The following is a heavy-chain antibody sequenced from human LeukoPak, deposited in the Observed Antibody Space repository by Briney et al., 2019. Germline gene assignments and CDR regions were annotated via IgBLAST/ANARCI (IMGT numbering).Heavy chain of an antibody. CDR2: IKPDGSEK. V-gene: IGHV3-7*01. Sequence: GGSLRLSCAASGFTFSKYAMSWVRQAPGKGLEWVAKIKPDGSEKDHVDSVKGRFTISRDNAKNSLYLQLNSLRAEDTAVYYCARSRFYFDYWGQGTLVTVSS. CDR1: GFTFSKYA. CDR3: ARSRFYFDY. J-gene: IGHJ4*02.